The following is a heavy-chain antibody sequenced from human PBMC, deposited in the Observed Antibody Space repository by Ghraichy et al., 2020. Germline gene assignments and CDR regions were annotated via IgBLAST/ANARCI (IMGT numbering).Heavy chain of an antibody. Sequence: GGSLRLSCEGSGFSFSDYSMIWVRLTPRKALEWVSYITGSSITIFYTDSVKGRFTISRDNAKNSLYLEMNSLRVEDTAVYYCAGGSGSGWLIEYWGQGTLVTVSS. CDR3: AGGSGSGWLIEY. D-gene: IGHD3-10*01. CDR2: ITGSSITI. CDR1: GFSFSDYS. J-gene: IGHJ4*02. V-gene: IGHV3-48*04.